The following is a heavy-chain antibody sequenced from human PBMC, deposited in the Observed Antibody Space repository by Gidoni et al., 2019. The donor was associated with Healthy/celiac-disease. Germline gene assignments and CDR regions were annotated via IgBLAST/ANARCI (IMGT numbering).Heavy chain of an antibody. CDR1: GGSFSGYY. J-gene: IGHJ4*02. CDR3: ARARVNPMVRGAAIDY. D-gene: IGHD3-10*01. Sequence: QVQLQQWGAGLLKPSETLSLTCAVYGGSFSGYYWSWIRQPPGKGLEWIGEINHSGSTNYNPSLKSRVTISVDTSKNQFSLKLSSVTAADTAVYYCARARVNPMVRGAAIDYWGQGTLVTVSS. V-gene: IGHV4-34*01. CDR2: INHSGST.